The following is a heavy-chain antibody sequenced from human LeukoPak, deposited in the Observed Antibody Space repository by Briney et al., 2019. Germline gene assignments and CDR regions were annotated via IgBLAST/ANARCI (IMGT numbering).Heavy chain of an antibody. CDR2: ISSSSSTI. J-gene: IGHJ6*03. V-gene: IGHV3-48*01. Sequence: PGGSLRLSCAASGFTFSSYSMNWVRQAPGKGLEWVSYISSSSSTIYYADSVKGRFTISRDNAKNSLYLQMNSLRAEDTAVYYCARVSLGPYGSSIPPYYYYYMDVWGKGTTVTVSS. CDR1: GFTFSSYS. CDR3: ARVSLGPYGSSIPPYYYYYMDV. D-gene: IGHD6-6*01.